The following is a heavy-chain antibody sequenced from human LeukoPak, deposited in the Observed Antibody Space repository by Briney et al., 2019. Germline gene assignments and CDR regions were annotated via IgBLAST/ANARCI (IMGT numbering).Heavy chain of an antibody. Sequence: GGSLRLSCAASGFTVSSNYMSWVRQAPGKGLEWVSVIYSGGSTYYSDSVKGRFTISRDNSKNTLYLQMNSLRAEDTAVYYCARSPPHYGDYTFDYWGQGTLVTVSS. J-gene: IGHJ4*02. D-gene: IGHD4-17*01. CDR1: GFTVSSNY. V-gene: IGHV3-53*01. CDR3: ARSPPHYGDYTFDY. CDR2: IYSGGST.